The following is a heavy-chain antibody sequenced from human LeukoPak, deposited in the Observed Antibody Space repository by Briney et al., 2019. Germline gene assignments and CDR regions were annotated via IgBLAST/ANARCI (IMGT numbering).Heavy chain of an antibody. D-gene: IGHD4-17*01. V-gene: IGHV4-38-2*02. J-gene: IGHJ4*02. CDR2: IYHSGST. Sequence: PSETLSLTCTVSGYSISSGYYWGWIRQPPGKGLEWIGSIYHSGSTYYNPSLKSRVTISVDTSKNQFSLKLSSVTAADTAVYYCARPGFGDYALEYWGQGTLVTVSS. CDR1: GYSISSGYY. CDR3: ARPGFGDYALEY.